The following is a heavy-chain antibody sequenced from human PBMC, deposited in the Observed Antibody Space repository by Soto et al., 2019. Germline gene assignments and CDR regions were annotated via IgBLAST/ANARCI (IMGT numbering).Heavy chain of an antibody. J-gene: IGHJ5*02. V-gene: IGHV4-4*07. CDR2: VYATGTS. D-gene: IGHD4-17*01. CDR1: GGSMSKFY. CDR3: VRDGSKTLRDCFDP. Sequence: QVQVQESGPGLVKPSETLSLTCSVSGGSMSKFYWSWIRKTAGKGLEWMGRVYATGTSDYNPSLRSRIAMSVEISKKTFSLRLRSVTAADTGVYYCVRDGSKTLRDCFDPWGQGILVTVSS.